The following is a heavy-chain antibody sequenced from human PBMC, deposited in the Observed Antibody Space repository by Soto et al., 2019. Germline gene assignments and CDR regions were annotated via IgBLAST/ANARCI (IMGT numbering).Heavy chain of an antibody. CDR3: ASWYSSSLRWFDP. D-gene: IGHD6-13*01. CDR1: GFTFSSYS. CDR2: ISSSSSYI. V-gene: IGHV3-21*01. Sequence: GGSLRLSCAASGFTFSSYSMNWVRQAPGKGLEWVSSISSSSSYIYYADSAKGRFTISRDNAKNSLYLQMNSLRAEDTAVYYCASWYSSSLRWFDPWGQGTLVTVSS. J-gene: IGHJ5*02.